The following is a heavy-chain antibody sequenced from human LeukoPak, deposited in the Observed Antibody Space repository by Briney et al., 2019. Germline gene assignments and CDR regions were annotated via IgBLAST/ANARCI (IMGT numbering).Heavy chain of an antibody. Sequence: PSETLSLTCTVSGGSISSYYWSWIRQPPGKGLEWIGYIYYSGSTNYNPSLKSRVTISVDTSKNQFSLKLSSVTAADTAVYYCARDQGRGYSYGYSLDDAFDIWGQGTMVTVSS. V-gene: IGHV4-59*01. CDR1: GGSISSYY. J-gene: IGHJ3*02. CDR3: ARDQGRGYSYGYSLDDAFDI. CDR2: IYYSGST. D-gene: IGHD5-18*01.